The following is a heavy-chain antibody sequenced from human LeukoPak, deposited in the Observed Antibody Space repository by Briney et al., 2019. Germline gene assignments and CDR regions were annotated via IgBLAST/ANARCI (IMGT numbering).Heavy chain of an antibody. J-gene: IGHJ4*02. D-gene: IGHD2-15*01. CDR2: ISGDKGPT. CDR1: GYTFANFA. Sequence: ASVKVSCKASGYTFANFAISWVRQARGQGLEWVGWISGDKGPTYYAQKLQDRVTLTTDTSTSTAYMELTNLRSDDTAVYYCARGGYSDFWGQGTLVTVSS. CDR3: ARGGYSDF. V-gene: IGHV1-18*01.